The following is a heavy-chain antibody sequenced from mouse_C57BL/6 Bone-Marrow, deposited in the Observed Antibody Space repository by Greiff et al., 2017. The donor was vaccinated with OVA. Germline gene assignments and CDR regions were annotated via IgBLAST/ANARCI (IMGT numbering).Heavy chain of an antibody. V-gene: IGHV2-6-1*01. CDR2: IWSDGST. CDR1: GFSLTSYG. Sequence: VQVVESGPGLVAPSQSLSITCTVSGFSLTSYGVHWVRQPPGKGLEWLVVIWSDGSTTYNSALKSRLSISKDNSKSQVFLKMNSLQTDDTAMYYCARHRNDYDGWFAYWGQGTLVTVSA. D-gene: IGHD2-4*01. J-gene: IGHJ3*01. CDR3: ARHRNDYDGWFAY.